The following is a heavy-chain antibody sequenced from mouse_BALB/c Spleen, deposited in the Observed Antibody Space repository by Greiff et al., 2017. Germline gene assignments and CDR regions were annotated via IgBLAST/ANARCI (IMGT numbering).Heavy chain of an antibody. D-gene: IGHD2-10*01. V-gene: IGHV3-2*02. J-gene: IGHJ4*01. CDR2: ISYSGST. Sequence: EVKLQESGPGLVKPSQSLSLTCTVTGYSITSDYAWNWIRQFPGNKLEWMGYISYSGSTSYNPSLKSRISITRDTSKNQFFLQLNSVTTEDTATYYCSSLLPMDYWGQGTSVTVSS. CDR1: GYSITSDYA. CDR3: SSLLPMDY.